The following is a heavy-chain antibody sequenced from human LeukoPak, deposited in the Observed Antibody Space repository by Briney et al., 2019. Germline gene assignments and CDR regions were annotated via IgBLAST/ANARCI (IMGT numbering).Heavy chain of an antibody. D-gene: IGHD5-12*01. Sequence: PSETLSLTCSVSGGSISNYYWSWIRQPAGKGLEWIGRIYSSGTTIYNPSLKSRVTMSVDTSKNQFSLKLSSVTAADTAVYFCASGSSGYDPWGQGTLVTVSS. CDR1: GGSISNYY. CDR3: ASGSSGYDP. V-gene: IGHV4-4*07. J-gene: IGHJ5*02. CDR2: IYSSGTT.